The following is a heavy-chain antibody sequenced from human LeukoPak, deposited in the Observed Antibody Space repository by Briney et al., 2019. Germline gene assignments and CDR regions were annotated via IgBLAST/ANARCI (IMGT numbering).Heavy chain of an antibody. CDR3: ARKNDAFDI. J-gene: IGHJ3*02. V-gene: IGHV4-30-2*01. CDR1: GGSISSGGYS. Sequence: SQTLSLTCAVSGGSISSGGYSWSWIRQPPGKGLEWIGYIYHSGSTYYNPSLKSRVTISVDRSKNQFSLKLNSVTAADTAVYYCARKNDAFDIWGQGTMVTVSS. CDR2: IYHSGST.